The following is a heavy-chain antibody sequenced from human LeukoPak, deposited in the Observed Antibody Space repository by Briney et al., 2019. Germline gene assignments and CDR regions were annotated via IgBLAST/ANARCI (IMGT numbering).Heavy chain of an antibody. D-gene: IGHD4-11*01. CDR1: GGSISSSGYS. CDR2: IYHSGGT. J-gene: IGHJ4*02. CDR3: ARTVTTTHFDY. V-gene: IGHV4-30-2*01. Sequence: PSETLSLTCAVFGGSISSSGYSWSWIRQPPGKGLEWIGYIYHSGGTYYNPSLKSRVTISVDRSSNQFSLKLTSVTAADTAVYYCARTVTTTHFDYWGQGTLVTVSS.